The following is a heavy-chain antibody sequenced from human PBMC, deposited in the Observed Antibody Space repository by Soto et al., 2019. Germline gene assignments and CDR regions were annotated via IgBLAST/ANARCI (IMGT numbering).Heavy chain of an antibody. CDR3: ARVRNWFDT. Sequence: SETLSLTCAVYGGSFSGYYSNWIRQPPGKWLEWIGEIDHSGYTNYNPSLKGRVTISVDTSKNQFSLRLTSVTAADTAVYSCARVRNWFDTWGQGALVTVSS. CDR1: GGSFSGYY. D-gene: IGHD3-3*01. J-gene: IGHJ5*02. V-gene: IGHV4-34*01. CDR2: IDHSGYT.